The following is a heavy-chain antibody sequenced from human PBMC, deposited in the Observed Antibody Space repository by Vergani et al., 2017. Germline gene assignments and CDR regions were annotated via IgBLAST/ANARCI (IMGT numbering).Heavy chain of an antibody. V-gene: IGHV3-33*01. CDR1: GFTFSSHG. J-gene: IGHJ1*01. Sequence: QVQLVESEGGVVQPGRSLTLSCVASGFTFSSHGMHWVRQAPGKGLEWVAVIWYDGSNKYYGDSVKGRFTISRDNSKNTLYLQMNSLRVEDTAVYYCATKSCGTPGCQIGYFREWGQGTLVTVSS. CDR2: IWYDGSNK. CDR3: ATKSCGTPGCQIGYFRE. D-gene: IGHD1-1*01.